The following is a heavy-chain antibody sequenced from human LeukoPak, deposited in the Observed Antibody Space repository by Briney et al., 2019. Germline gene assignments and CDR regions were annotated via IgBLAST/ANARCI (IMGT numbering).Heavy chain of an antibody. CDR1: GGSISSGGYS. Sequence: SQTLSLTCAVSGGSISSGGYSWSWIRQPPGKGLEWIGYIYHSGSTYYNPSLKSRVTISVDRSKNQFSLKLSSVTAADTAVYYCARLPLRITMVRGGWYFDYWGQGTLVTVSS. D-gene: IGHD3-10*01. CDR3: ARLPLRITMVRGGWYFDY. J-gene: IGHJ4*02. CDR2: IYHSGST. V-gene: IGHV4-30-2*01.